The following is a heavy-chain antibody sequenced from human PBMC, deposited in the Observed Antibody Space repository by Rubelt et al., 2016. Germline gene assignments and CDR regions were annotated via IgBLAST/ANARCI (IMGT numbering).Heavy chain of an antibody. Sequence: YISSSSSTIYYADSVKGRFTISRDNAKNSLYLQMNSLRAEDTAVYYCANIVVVPAAMPGPWGQGTLVTVSS. J-gene: IGHJ5*02. V-gene: IGHV3-48*01. CDR2: ISSSSSTI. D-gene: IGHD2-2*01. CDR3: ANIVVVPAAMPGP.